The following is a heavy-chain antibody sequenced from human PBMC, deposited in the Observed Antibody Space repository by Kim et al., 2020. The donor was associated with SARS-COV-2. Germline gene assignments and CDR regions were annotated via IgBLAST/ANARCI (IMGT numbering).Heavy chain of an antibody. CDR2: ST. V-gene: IGHV3-74*01. Sequence: STSYADSVKGRFTISRDNAKNTLYLQMSSLGAEDTAMYYCARDLTGAFDIWGQGTMVTVSS. CDR3: ARDLTGAFDI. J-gene: IGHJ3*02.